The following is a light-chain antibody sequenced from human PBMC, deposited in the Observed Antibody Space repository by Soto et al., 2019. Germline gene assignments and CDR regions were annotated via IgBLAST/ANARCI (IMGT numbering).Light chain of an antibody. CDR1: QSISSW. J-gene: IGKJ4*01. CDR2: KAS. CDR3: QQYNSYPLT. V-gene: IGKV1-5*03. Sequence: DIKMTQSPSTLSASVGDRVTITCRASQSISSWLAWYQQKPGKAPNLLIYKASSLESGVPSRFSGSGSGTEFTLTISSLQPDDFATYYCQQYNSYPLTFVGGTKVEIK.